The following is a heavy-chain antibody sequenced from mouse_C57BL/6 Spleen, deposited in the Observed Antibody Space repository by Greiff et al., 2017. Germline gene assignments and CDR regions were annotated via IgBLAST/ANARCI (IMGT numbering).Heavy chain of an antibody. J-gene: IGHJ2*01. V-gene: IGHV1-64*01. Sequence: QVQLKQPGAELVKPGASVKLSCKASGYTFTSYWMNWVKQRPGQGLEWIGMIHPNSGSTNYNEKFKSKATLTVDKSSSTAYMQLRSLTSEDSAVYYCAGDGGYDLDYWGQGTTLTVSS. CDR2: IHPNSGST. D-gene: IGHD2-2*01. CDR1: GYTFTSYW. CDR3: AGDGGYDLDY.